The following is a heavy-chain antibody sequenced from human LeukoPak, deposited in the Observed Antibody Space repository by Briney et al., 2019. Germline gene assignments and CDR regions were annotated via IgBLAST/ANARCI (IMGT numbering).Heavy chain of an antibody. CDR3: ARDPEGHGYYFDY. D-gene: IGHD3-3*01. V-gene: IGHV4-4*07. J-gene: IGHJ4*02. CDR2: IHTSGST. Sequence: PSETLSLTRTVSGGSTSNYFCTWLRQSAGNGLEWIGRIHTSGSTNYNPSLKGRVSMSVDTSKNQFSLKLSSVTAADTAAYYCARDPEGHGYYFDYWGQGALVTVSS. CDR1: GGSTSNYF.